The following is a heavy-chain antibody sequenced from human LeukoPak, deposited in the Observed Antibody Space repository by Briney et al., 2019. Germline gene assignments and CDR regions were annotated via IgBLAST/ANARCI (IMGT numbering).Heavy chain of an antibody. V-gene: IGHV3-33*01. CDR2: IWYDGSNK. Sequence: GGSLRLSCAASGFTFSSYGMHWVRQAPGKGLEWVAVIWYDGSNKYYADSVKGRFTISRDNSKNTLYLQMNSLRAEDTAVYYCARDTGGYAIDYWGQGTLVTVSS. J-gene: IGHJ4*02. CDR1: GFTFSSYG. CDR3: ARDTGGYAIDY. D-gene: IGHD5-12*01.